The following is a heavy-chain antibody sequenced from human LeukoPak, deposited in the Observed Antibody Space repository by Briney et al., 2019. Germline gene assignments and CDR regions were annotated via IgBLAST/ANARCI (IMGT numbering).Heavy chain of an antibody. D-gene: IGHD3-22*01. CDR1: GFTFSSYS. CDR2: ISSSSSYI. Sequence: PGGSLRLSCAASGFTFSSYSMNWVRQAPGKGLEWVSSISSSSSYIYYADSVKGRFTISRDNAKNSLYLQMNSLRAEDTAVYYCARAPEPDSSGYPGDNVYWGQGTLVTVSS. CDR3: ARAPEPDSSGYPGDNVY. J-gene: IGHJ4*02. V-gene: IGHV3-21*01.